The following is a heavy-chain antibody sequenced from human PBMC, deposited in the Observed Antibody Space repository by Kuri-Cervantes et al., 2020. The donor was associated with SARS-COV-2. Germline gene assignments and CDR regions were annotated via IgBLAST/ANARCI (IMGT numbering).Heavy chain of an antibody. Sequence: GGSLRLSCAASGFTFNTCAMHWVRQAPGKGLEWVTMISSDGRHKNYADSVKGRFTISRDNSKNTLYLQINSLRAEDTAVYYCAKDQDLVVVPPAMFGMDVWGQGTTVTVSS. CDR3: AKDQDLVVVPPAMFGMDV. D-gene: IGHD2-2*01. CDR1: GFTFNTCA. CDR2: ISSDGRHK. V-gene: IGHV3-30*04. J-gene: IGHJ6*02.